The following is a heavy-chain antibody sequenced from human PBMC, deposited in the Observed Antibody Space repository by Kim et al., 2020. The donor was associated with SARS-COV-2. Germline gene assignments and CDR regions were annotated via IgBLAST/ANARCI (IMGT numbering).Heavy chain of an antibody. CDR1: GYTFTGYY. CDR3: AREWAVVPAAMKVFYY. CDR2: INPNSGGT. Sequence: ASVKVSCKASGYTFTGYYMHWVRQAPGQGLEWMGRINPNSGGTNYAQKFQGRVTMTRDTSISTAYMELSRLRSDDTAVYYCAREWAVVPAAMKVFYYWGQGTLVTVSS. V-gene: IGHV1-2*06. J-gene: IGHJ4*02. D-gene: IGHD2-2*01.